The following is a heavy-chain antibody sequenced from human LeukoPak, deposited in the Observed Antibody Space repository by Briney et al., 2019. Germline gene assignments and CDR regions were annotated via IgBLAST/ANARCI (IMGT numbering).Heavy chain of an antibody. CDR2: IRYEGSNK. D-gene: IGHD2-2*01. CDR3: AQNYCSSTSCYFYYMDV. J-gene: IGHJ6*03. V-gene: IGHV3-30*02. Sequence: GGSLRLSCAASGFTLSSSGMHWVRQAPGKGLEWVGFIRYEGSNKYYADSVKGGFTISRDNSKNTLYLQMNSLRAEDTAVYYCAQNYCSSTSCYFYYMDVWGKGTTVTVSS. CDR1: GFTLSSSG.